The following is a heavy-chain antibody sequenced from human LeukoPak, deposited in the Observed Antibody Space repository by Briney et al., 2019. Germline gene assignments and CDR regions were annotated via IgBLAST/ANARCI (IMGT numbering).Heavy chain of an antibody. CDR2: IYYSGST. V-gene: IGHV4-31*03. CDR3: AREVTDILTGYYLDY. D-gene: IGHD3-9*01. Sequence: SQTLSLTCTVSGGSISSGGYYWSWLRQHPGKGLEWIGYIYYSGSTYYNPSLKSRVTISVDTSKNQFSLKLSSVTAADTAVYYCAREVTDILTGYYLDYWGQGTLVTVSS. J-gene: IGHJ4*02. CDR1: GGSISSGGYY.